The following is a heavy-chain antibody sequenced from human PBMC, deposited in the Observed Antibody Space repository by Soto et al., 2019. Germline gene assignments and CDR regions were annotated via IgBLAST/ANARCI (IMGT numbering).Heavy chain of an antibody. J-gene: IGHJ5*02. D-gene: IGHD6-13*01. CDR1: GGSFSGYY. CDR3: ARGRGWRTRHQNTSSSWYPGWWFDP. Sequence: PSETLSLTCAVYGGSFSGYYWSWIRQPPGKGLEWIGEINHSGSTNYNPSLKSRVTISVDTSKNQFSLKLSSVTAADTAVYYCARGRGWRTRHQNTSSSWYPGWWFDPWGQGTLVTVSS. CDR2: INHSGST. V-gene: IGHV4-34*01.